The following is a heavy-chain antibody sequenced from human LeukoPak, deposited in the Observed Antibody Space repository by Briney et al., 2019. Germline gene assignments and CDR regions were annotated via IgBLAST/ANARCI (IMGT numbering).Heavy chain of an antibody. CDR3: ARGPGLVVVGNEYFQH. D-gene: IGHD3-22*01. V-gene: IGHV1-69*05. Sequence: SVKVSCKASGGTFSSYAISWVRQAPGQGLKWMGRIIPIFGTANYAQKFQGRVTITTDESTSTAYMELSSLRSEDTAVYYCARGPGLVVVGNEYFQHWGQGTLVTVSS. CDR1: GGTFSSYA. J-gene: IGHJ1*01. CDR2: IIPIFGTA.